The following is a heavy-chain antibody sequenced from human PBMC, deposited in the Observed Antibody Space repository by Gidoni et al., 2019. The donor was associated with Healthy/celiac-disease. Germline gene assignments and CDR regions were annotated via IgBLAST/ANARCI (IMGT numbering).Heavy chain of an antibody. CDR1: GFTFSSYG. V-gene: IGHV3-33*01. Sequence: QVQLVESGGGVVQPGRSLRLSCAASGFTFSSYGMHWVRQAPGKGLEWVAVIWYDGSNKYYADSVKGRFTISRDNSKNTLYLQMNSLRAEDTAVYYCARDQGCSSTSFCAAFDYWGQGTLVTVSS. J-gene: IGHJ4*02. D-gene: IGHD2-2*01. CDR2: IWYDGSNK. CDR3: ARDQGCSSTSFCAAFDY.